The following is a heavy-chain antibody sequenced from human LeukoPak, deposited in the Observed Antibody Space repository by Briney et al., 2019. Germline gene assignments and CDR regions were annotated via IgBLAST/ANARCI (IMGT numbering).Heavy chain of an antibody. Sequence: GGSLRLSCAASGFTFSSYGMSWVRQAPGKGLEWVSSISSNGGSTYYADSVKGRFTISRDNSKTTLDLQMDSLRAEDTAVYYSANLRTYYGDYFDSWGQGTLVTVSS. V-gene: IGHV3-23*01. D-gene: IGHD4-17*01. CDR3: ANLRTYYGDYFDS. CDR1: GFTFSSYG. CDR2: ISSNGGST. J-gene: IGHJ4*02.